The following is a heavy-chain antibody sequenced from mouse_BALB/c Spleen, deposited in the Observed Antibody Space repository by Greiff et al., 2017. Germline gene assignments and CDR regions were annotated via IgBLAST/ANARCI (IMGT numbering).Heavy chain of an antibody. CDR1: GFSLTGYG. CDR3: ARDGGYDGSPFAY. CDR2: IWGDGST. D-gene: IGHD2-14*01. V-gene: IGHV2-6-7*01. Sequence: VKLMESGPGLVAPSQSLSITCTVSGFSLTGYGVNWVRQPPGKGLEWLGMIWGDGSTDYNSALKSRLSISKDNSKSQVFLKMNSLQTDDTARYYCARDGGYDGSPFAYWGQGTLVTVSA. J-gene: IGHJ3*01.